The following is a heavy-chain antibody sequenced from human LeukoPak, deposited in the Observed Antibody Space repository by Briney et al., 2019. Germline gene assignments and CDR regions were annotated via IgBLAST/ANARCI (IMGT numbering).Heavy chain of an antibody. J-gene: IGHJ4*02. V-gene: IGHV3-23*01. Sequence: GGSLRLSCVASGFTFSNYLMNWVRQAPGKGLEWVSGISHSGSSIYYADSVKGRFTISRDNSKNTLYLQMDRLRVEDPAVYYCAMALDYWGQGTLVTVSS. CDR2: ISHSGSSI. CDR3: AMALDY. CDR1: GFTFSNYL.